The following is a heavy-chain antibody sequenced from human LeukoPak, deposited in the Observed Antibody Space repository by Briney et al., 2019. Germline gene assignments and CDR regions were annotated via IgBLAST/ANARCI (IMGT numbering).Heavy chain of an antibody. Sequence: GGSLRLSCAASGFTFSNYEMHWVRQAPGKGLEGVSYISSSGSTIYYADSVKGRFTISRDNAKNSVYLQMNSLRVEDTAVYYCARDYGGSSPFDYWGRGTLVTVSS. CDR1: GFTFSNYE. J-gene: IGHJ4*02. CDR2: ISSSGSTI. CDR3: ARDYGGSSPFDY. D-gene: IGHD4-23*01. V-gene: IGHV3-48*03.